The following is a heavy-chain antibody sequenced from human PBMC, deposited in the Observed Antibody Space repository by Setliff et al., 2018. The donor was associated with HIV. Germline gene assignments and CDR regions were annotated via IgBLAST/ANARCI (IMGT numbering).Heavy chain of an antibody. V-gene: IGHV4-31*03. D-gene: IGHD6-6*01. CDR2: IYYSGST. Sequence: PSETLSLTCTVSGDSISSSGYYWSWIRQRPGRGLEWIGYIYYSGSTYYNPSLKSRVTIPLETSKSQFSLKLRSGTAADTAVYYCARGSSIAGRIASLGAFDVWGQGTRVTVS. CDR3: ARGSSIAGRIASLGAFDV. CDR1: GDSISSSGYY. J-gene: IGHJ3*01.